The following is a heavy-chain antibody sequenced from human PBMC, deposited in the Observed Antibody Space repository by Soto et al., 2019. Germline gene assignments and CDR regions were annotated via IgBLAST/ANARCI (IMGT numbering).Heavy chain of an antibody. V-gene: IGHV1-69*12. Sequence: QVQLVQSGAEVKKPGSSVKVSCKASGGTFSSYAISWVRQAPGQGLEWMGGIIPIFGTANYAQKFQGRVTITADESTSTADMELSSLRSEDTAVYYCAKKTHGGNYYYSYCMDVWGQGTTVTVSS. J-gene: IGHJ6*02. CDR3: AKKTHGGNYYYSYCMDV. CDR1: GGTFSSYA. CDR2: IIPIFGTA. D-gene: IGHD2-15*01.